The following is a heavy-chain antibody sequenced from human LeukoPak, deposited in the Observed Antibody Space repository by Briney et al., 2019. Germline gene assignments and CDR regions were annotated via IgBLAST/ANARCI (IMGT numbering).Heavy chain of an antibody. D-gene: IGHD5-18*01. J-gene: IGHJ4*02. CDR2: IYYSGST. CDR3: AGGRWIQLTFDY. CDR1: GGSISSGGYY. V-gene: IGHV4-31*03. Sequence: SETLPLTCTVSGGSISSGGYYWSWIRQHPGKGLEWIGYIYYSGSTYYNPSLKSRVTISVDTSKNQFSLKLSSVTAADTAVYYCAGGRWIQLTFDYWGQGTLVTVSS.